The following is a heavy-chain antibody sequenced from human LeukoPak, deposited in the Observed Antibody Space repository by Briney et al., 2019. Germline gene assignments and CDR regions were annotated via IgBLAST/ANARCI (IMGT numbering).Heavy chain of an antibody. CDR2: INPILGIA. D-gene: IGHD3-22*01. Sequence: SVKVSCKASGGTLSSYAIRWVRPAPGQGLEWMGRINPILGIANYTQKYQGRVTITADKSTSTAYMEMSSMRSEDTAVCYCASHTYYYDSSGYYLYWGQGNLVTVSS. V-gene: IGHV1-69*04. CDR1: GGTLSSYA. CDR3: ASHTYYYDSSGYYLY. J-gene: IGHJ4*02.